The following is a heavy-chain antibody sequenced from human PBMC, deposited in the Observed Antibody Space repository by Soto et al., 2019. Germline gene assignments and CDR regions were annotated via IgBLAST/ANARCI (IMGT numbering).Heavy chain of an antibody. V-gene: IGHV1-69*13. CDR3: ARTKKIQLWLGHYYYYGMDV. CDR1: GGTFSSYA. J-gene: IGHJ6*02. CDR2: IIPIFGTA. D-gene: IGHD5-18*01. Sequence: SVKVSCKASGGTFSSYAISWVRQAPGQGLEWMGGIIPIFGTANYAQKFQGRVTITADESTSTAYMELSSLRSEDTAVYYCARTKKIQLWLGHYYYYGMDVWGQGTTVTVSS.